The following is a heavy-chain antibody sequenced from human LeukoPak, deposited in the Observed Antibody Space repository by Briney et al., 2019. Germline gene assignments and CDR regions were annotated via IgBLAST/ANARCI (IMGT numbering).Heavy chain of an antibody. Sequence: ASVKVSCKASGYTFTGYYMHWVRQGPGQGLEWMGWINPNSDGTNYAQKSQGRVTMTRDTSISTAYMDLSRLRSDHTPVYYCARVSDRAMARDAFDIWGQGTMVTVSS. J-gene: IGHJ3*02. D-gene: IGHD5-18*01. CDR1: GYTFTGYY. V-gene: IGHV1-2*02. CDR3: ARVSDRAMARDAFDI. CDR2: INPNSDGT.